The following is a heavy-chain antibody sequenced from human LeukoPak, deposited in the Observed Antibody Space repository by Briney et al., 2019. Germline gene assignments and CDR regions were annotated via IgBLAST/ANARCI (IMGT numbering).Heavy chain of an antibody. Sequence: PSETLSLTCTVSGGSIGSSSWYWGWIRQSPGKGLEWIGMINYSGSTHYNPSLKNRVTISVDTSRNQFSVKLNSMTATDTAMYFCATLPGGLRANWFDPWGQGTLVIVSS. CDR3: ATLPGGLRANWFDP. V-gene: IGHV4-39*01. CDR2: INYSGST. J-gene: IGHJ5*02. CDR1: GGSIGSSSWY. D-gene: IGHD2-8*01.